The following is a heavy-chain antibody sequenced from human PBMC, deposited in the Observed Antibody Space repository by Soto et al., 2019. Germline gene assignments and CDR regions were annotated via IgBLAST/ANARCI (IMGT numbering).Heavy chain of an antibody. D-gene: IGHD6-13*01. CDR2: IYHSGST. J-gene: IGHJ3*02. V-gene: IGHV4-4*02. CDR3: ARDGPGIAAAGAFDI. Sequence: SETLSLTCAVSSGSISSSNWWSWVRQPPGKGLEWIGEIYHSGSTNYNPSLKSRVTISVDKSKNQFSLKLSSVTAADTAVYYCARDGPGIAAAGAFDIWGQGTMVTVS. CDR1: SGSISSSNW.